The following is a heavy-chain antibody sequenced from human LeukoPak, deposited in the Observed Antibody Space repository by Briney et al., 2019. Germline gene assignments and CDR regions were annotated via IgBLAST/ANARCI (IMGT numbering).Heavy chain of an antibody. Sequence: PGGSLRLSCAASGFAFSSYAMSWVRQAPGKGLEWVSAISGSGGSTYYADSVKGRFTISRDNSKNTLYLQMNSLRAEDTAVYYCAKDLTMIVVVMFDPWGQGTLVTVSS. D-gene: IGHD3-22*01. CDR3: AKDLTMIVVVMFDP. CDR1: GFAFSSYA. V-gene: IGHV3-23*01. CDR2: ISGSGGST. J-gene: IGHJ5*02.